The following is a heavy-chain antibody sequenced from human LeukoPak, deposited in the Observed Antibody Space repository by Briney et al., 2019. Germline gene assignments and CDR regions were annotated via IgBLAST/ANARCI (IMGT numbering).Heavy chain of an antibody. CDR1: GYTFTSYD. D-gene: IGHD5-12*01. Sequence: ASVKVSCKASGYTFTSYDINWVRQATGQGLEWMGWMNPNSGNTGYAQKFQGRVTMTRNTSISTAYMELSSLRPEDTAVYYCARRLTGYVATIGYWGQGTLVTVSS. J-gene: IGHJ4*02. CDR3: ARRLTGYVATIGY. V-gene: IGHV1-8*01. CDR2: MNPNSGNT.